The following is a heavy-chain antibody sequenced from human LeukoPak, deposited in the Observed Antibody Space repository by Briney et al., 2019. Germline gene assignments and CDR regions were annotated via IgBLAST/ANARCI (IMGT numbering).Heavy chain of an antibody. CDR3: ARDPDTSSKVDY. V-gene: IGHV3-69-1*01. CDR1: GFTLSDHY. Sequence: PGGSLRLSCAASGFTLSDHYMNWIRQTPGKGLEWVSRISRDTESVKGGFTISRDNTKNSLYLQMNSLRVDDTAVYYCARDPDTSSKVDYWGQGTLVTVSS. J-gene: IGHJ4*02. D-gene: IGHD6-6*01. CDR2: ISR.